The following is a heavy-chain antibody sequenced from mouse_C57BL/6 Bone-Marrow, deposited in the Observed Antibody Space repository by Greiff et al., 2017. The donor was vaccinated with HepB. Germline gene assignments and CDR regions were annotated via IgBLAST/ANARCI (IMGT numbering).Heavy chain of an antibody. D-gene: IGHD4-1*01. V-gene: IGHV1-50*01. CDR1: GYTFTSYW. CDR3: ARELTGTQAFAY. Sequence: QVQLQQPGAELVKPGASVKLSCKASGYTFTSYWMQWVKQRPGQGLEWIGEIDPSDSYTNYNQKFKGKATLTVDTSSSTAYMQLSSLTSEDSAVYYCARELTGTQAFAYWGQGTLVTVSA. CDR2: IDPSDSYT. J-gene: IGHJ3*01.